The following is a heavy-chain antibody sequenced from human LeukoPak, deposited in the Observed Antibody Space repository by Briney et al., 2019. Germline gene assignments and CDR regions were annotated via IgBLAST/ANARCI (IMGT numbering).Heavy chain of an antibody. J-gene: IGHJ6*03. Sequence: ASVKVSCKSYGYTFTSYFMHWVRQAPGQGLEWMGIINPSGGSTNYAQKFQGRVTMTRDTSISTAYMELSRLRSDDTAVYYCARELIVGAANYYYYYYMDVWGKGTTVTISS. CDR3: ARELIVGAANYYYYYYMDV. V-gene: IGHV1-46*01. CDR1: GYTFTSYF. CDR2: INPSGGST. D-gene: IGHD1-26*01.